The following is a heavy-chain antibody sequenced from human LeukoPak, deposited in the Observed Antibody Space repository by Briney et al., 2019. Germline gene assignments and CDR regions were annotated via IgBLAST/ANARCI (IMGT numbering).Heavy chain of an antibody. V-gene: IGHV1-69*13. J-gene: IGHJ5*02. D-gene: IGHD1-26*01. CDR2: IIPIFGTA. Sequence: SVKVSCEASGGTFSSYAISWVRQAPGQGLEWMGGIIPIFGTANYAQKFQGRVTITADESTSTAYMELSSLRSEDTAVYYCASPAVGATTDNWFDPWGQGTLVTVSS. CDR1: GGTFSSYA. CDR3: ASPAVGATTDNWFDP.